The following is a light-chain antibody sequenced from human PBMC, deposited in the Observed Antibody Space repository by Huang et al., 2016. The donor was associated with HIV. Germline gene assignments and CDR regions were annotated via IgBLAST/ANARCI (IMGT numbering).Light chain of an antibody. J-gene: IGKJ1*01. V-gene: IGKV3-15*01. CDR1: QSLSSQ. CDR3: QQYNDWPLT. Sequence: EIVMTQSPATLSVSPGERVTLSCRASQSLSSQLAWYQQNRGQAPRRLIYGVSTRATDIPARFSGSGSGTDFTLTINSLQSEDFATYYCQQYNDWPLTFGQGTEVEIK. CDR2: GVS.